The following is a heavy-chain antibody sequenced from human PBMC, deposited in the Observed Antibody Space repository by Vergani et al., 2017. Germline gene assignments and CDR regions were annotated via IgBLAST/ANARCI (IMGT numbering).Heavy chain of an antibody. CDR1: GDSITNGGFS. CDR2: IFPSGNS. V-gene: IGHV4-30-2*01. Sequence: QLQLQESGSGLVKPSQTLSLTCAVSGDSITNGGFSWNWIRQPPGKGPEWIGYIFPSGNSDYNPSLKNRVSISLDKSKNQFSLRLSSVTTADTAMYYCARDTFHFDSENYDDVFDSWGQGTMVIVSS. D-gene: IGHD3-16*01. CDR3: ARDTFHFDSENYDDVFDS. J-gene: IGHJ3*02.